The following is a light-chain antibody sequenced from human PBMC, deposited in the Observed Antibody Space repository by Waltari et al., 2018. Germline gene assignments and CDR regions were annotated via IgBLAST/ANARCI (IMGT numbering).Light chain of an antibody. Sequence: QSALTQPASVSGSPGQSNTISCTGTSSDVGGYNYPSWYQHQPGKAPKLIIYEVSNRPSWVSNRFSGSKAGNTASLTISGLQAEDEGDYYCTSYTSSSISHVLFGGGTKLSVL. CDR1: SSDVGGYNY. CDR3: TSYTSSSISHVL. CDR2: EVS. V-gene: IGLV2-14*01. J-gene: IGLJ2*01.